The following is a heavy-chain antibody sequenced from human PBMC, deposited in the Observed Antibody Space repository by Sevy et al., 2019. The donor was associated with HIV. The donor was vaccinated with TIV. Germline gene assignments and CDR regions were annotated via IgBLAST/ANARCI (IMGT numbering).Heavy chain of an antibody. CDR1: GGSISSYY. D-gene: IGHD3-3*01. CDR2: IYYSGST. J-gene: IGHJ6*02. CDR3: ARLRITIFGVDLYYGMDV. V-gene: IGHV4-59*01. Sequence: SETLSLTCTVSGGSISSYYWSWIRQPPGMGLEWIGYIYYSGSTNYNPSLKSRVTISVDTSKNQFSLKLSSVTAADTAVYYCARLRITIFGVDLYYGMDVWGQRTTVTVSS.